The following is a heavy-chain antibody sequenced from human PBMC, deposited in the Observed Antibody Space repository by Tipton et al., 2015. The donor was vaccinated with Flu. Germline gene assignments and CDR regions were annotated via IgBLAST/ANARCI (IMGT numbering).Heavy chain of an antibody. CDR1: GGSISSYY. CDR2: IYTSGST. Sequence: TLSLTCTVSGGSISSYYWSWIRQPAGKGLEWIGRIYTSGSTNYNPSLKSRVTMSVDTSKNQFSLKLSSVTAADTAVYYCARDTRRYNWNYAYFDYWGQGTLVTVSS. CDR3: ARDTRRYNWNYAYFDY. D-gene: IGHD1-7*01. J-gene: IGHJ4*02. V-gene: IGHV4-4*07.